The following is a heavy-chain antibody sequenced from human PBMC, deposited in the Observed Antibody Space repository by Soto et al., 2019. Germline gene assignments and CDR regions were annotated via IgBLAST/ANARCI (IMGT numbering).Heavy chain of an antibody. CDR2: IYYSGST. CDR1: GGSINSGGYY. Sequence: PSETLALTCTVFGGSINSGGYYWSWIRQHPGKGLEWIGYIYYSGSTYYNPSLKSRVTISVDTSKNQFSLKLSSVTAADTAVYYCAREVLGYSSSWRYYYGMDVWGQGTTVTVSS. V-gene: IGHV4-31*03. CDR3: AREVLGYSSSWRYYYGMDV. J-gene: IGHJ6*02. D-gene: IGHD6-13*01.